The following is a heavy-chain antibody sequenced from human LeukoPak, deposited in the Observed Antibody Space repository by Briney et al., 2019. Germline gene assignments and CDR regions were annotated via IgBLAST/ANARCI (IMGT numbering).Heavy chain of an antibody. V-gene: IGHV4-59*08. CDR1: GGSFSTYY. CDR3: ARRGGDTDDFDF. CDR2: VYHSWRT. Sequence: SETLSLTCSVSGGSFSTYYWNWIPQPPGKGLECIGFVYHSWRTKYNPSLKSRVNISVDTFKNQFSLKLGYETAADTAVYYCARRGGDTDDFDFWGQGTKVTVSS. D-gene: IGHD3-16*01. J-gene: IGHJ3*01.